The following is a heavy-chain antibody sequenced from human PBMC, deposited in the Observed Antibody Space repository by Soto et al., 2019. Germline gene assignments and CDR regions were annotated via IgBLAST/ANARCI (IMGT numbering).Heavy chain of an antibody. CDR2: IKSKTDGGTT. J-gene: IGHJ6*02. CDR3: TTDIVVVPAAIWSGYYYYGMDV. D-gene: IGHD2-2*01. Sequence: GGCLRLSCAASGFTFSNACMSWVRQAPGKGLEWVGRIKSKTDGGTTDYAAPVKGRFTISRDDSKNTLYLQMNSLKTEDTAVYYCTTDIVVVPAAIWSGYYYYGMDVWGQGTTVTVSS. V-gene: IGHV3-15*01. CDR1: GFTFSNAC.